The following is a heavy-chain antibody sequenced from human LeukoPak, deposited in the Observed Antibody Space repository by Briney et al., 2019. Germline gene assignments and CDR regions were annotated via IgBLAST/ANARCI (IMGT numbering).Heavy chain of an antibody. CDR1: GYSLTSYW. CDR2: IDPSDSYT. J-gene: IGHJ4*02. Sequence: GESLKISCKGSGYSLTSYWISWVRQMPGKGLEWMGRIDPSDSYTNYSPSFQGHVTISADESISTAYLQWSSLKASATAMYYCARHGAYYYDSSGYLLSLNYWGQGTLVTVSS. D-gene: IGHD3-22*01. CDR3: ARHGAYYYDSSGYLLSLNY. V-gene: IGHV5-10-1*01.